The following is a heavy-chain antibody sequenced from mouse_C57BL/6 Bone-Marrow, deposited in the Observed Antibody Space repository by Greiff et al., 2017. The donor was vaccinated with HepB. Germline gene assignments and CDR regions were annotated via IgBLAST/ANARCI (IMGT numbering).Heavy chain of an antibody. D-gene: IGHD1-1*01. CDR2: INPSNGGT. J-gene: IGHJ1*03. CDR1: GYTFTDYN. Sequence: VQLKQSGPELVKPGASVKISCKASGYTFTDYNMDWVKQSHGQGLEWIGDINPSNGGTNYNQKFKGKATLTVDKSSSTAYMKLSSLTCEDTAVYYCARGLLLYWYFDDWGKGTTVTVSS. CDR3: ARGLLLYWYFDD. V-gene: IGHV1-18*01.